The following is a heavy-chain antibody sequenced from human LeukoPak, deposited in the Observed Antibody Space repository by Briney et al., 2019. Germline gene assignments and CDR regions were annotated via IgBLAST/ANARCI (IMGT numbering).Heavy chain of an antibody. CDR3: ARDQSITMVRGVITLPEAWFDP. V-gene: IGHV3-23*01. D-gene: IGHD3-10*01. J-gene: IGHJ5*02. CDR2: ISGSGGST. CDR1: GFTFSSYA. Sequence: GGSLRLSCAASGFTFSSYAMSWVRQAPGKGLEWVSAISGSGGSTYYADSVKGRFTISRDNSRNTLYLQMNSLRAEDTAVYYCARDQSITMVRGVITLPEAWFDPWGQGTLVTVSS.